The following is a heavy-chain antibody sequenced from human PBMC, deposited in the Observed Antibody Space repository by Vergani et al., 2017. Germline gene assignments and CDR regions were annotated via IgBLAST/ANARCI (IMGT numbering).Heavy chain of an antibody. CDR1: GGTFSSYT. J-gene: IGHJ3*02. V-gene: IGHV1-69*02. CDR3: ARADSGSQGRGDAFDI. D-gene: IGHD1-26*01. CDR2: IIPILGIA. Sequence: QVQLVQSGAEVKKPGSSVKVSCKASGGTFSSYTISWVRQAPGQGLAWMGRIIPILGIANYAQKFQGRVTITADKSTSTAYMELSSLRSEDTAVYYCARADSGSQGRGDAFDIWGQGTMVTVSS.